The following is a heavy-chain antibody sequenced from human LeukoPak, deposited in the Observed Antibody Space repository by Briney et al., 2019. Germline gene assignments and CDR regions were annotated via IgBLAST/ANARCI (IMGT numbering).Heavy chain of an antibody. CDR1: GFTVSGNY. V-gene: IGHV3-53*05. Sequence: GGSLRLSCAVSGFTVSGNYMSWVRQAPGKGLEWVSLIYSGGTTYYADSVKGRFTISRDNSKNTLYLQMNSLRAEDTAVYYCARDLGTTTVTTPGYWGQGTLVTVSS. CDR2: IYSGGTT. J-gene: IGHJ4*02. D-gene: IGHD4-17*01. CDR3: ARDLGTTTVTTPGY.